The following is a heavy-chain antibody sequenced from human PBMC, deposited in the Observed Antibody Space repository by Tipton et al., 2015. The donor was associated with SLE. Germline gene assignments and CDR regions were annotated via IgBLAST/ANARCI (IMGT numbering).Heavy chain of an antibody. CDR2: INHSGTT. D-gene: IGHD3-16*02. V-gene: IGHV4-34*01. CDR1: GASFSGYS. Sequence: TLSLTCAVSGASFSGYSWSWFRQSPGKGLEWIGEINHSGTTNYNASFKSRVTISQDTTKNQFSLKLTSVTAADTAVYYCARGRGMITFGGVFADWGQGTLVTVSS. CDR3: ARGRGMITFGGVFAD. J-gene: IGHJ4*02.